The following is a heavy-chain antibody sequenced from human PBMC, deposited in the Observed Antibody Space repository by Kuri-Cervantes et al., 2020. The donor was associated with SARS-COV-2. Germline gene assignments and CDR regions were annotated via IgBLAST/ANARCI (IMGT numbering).Heavy chain of an antibody. D-gene: IGHD4-17*01. J-gene: IGHJ6*03. Sequence: GSLRLSCTVSGYSISSGYYWGWIRQPPGKGLEWTGSIYHSGSTYYNPSLKSRVTISVDTSKNQFSLKLSSVTAADTAVYYCARANGDYQIEIDYYYYYYMDVWGKGTTVTVSS. CDR1: GYSISSGYY. CDR3: ARANGDYQIEIDYYYYYYMDV. V-gene: IGHV4-38-2*02. CDR2: IYHSGST.